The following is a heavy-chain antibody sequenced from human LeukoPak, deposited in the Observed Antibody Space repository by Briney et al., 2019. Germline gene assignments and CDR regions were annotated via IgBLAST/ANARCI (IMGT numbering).Heavy chain of an antibody. D-gene: IGHD3-22*01. CDR2: IYYSGST. Sequence: PSETLSLTCIISGGSISSSTYYWGWIRQPPGKGLEWIGSIYYSGSTYYNPSLKSRVTISVDTSKNQFSLKLSSVTAADTAVYYCARGTRYYYDSSGYPPRNWFDPWGQGTLVTVSS. J-gene: IGHJ5*02. CDR3: ARGTRYYYDSSGYPPRNWFDP. CDR1: GGSISSSTYY. V-gene: IGHV4-39*07.